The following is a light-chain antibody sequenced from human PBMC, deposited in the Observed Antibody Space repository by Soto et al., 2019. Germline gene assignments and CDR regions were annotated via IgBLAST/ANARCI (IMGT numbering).Light chain of an antibody. CDR1: HSDVGSYNL. CDR3: CSYAGSTTQTYV. Sequence: QSALTQPASVSGSPGQSITISCTGTHSDVGSYNLVSWYQQHPGKAPKVIIYEVSERPSVVSDRFSGSKSGNTASLMISGLQAEDEADYYCCSYAGSTTQTYVFGSGTKVTVL. J-gene: IGLJ1*01. V-gene: IGLV2-23*02. CDR2: EVS.